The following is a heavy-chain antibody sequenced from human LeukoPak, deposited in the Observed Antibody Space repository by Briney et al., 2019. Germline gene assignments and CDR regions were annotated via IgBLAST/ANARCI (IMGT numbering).Heavy chain of an antibody. CDR3: ARGGSTSSSSHFHH. Sequence: GGSLRLSCAASGFTFSDYYMSWIRQAPGKGLEWVSYISSSTSYRNYADSVKGRFTISRDNAKNSLYLQMNSLRAEDTAVYYCARGGSTSSSSHFHHWGQGTLVTVSS. D-gene: IGHD6-6*01. CDR2: ISSSTSYR. V-gene: IGHV3-11*05. J-gene: IGHJ1*01. CDR1: GFTFSDYY.